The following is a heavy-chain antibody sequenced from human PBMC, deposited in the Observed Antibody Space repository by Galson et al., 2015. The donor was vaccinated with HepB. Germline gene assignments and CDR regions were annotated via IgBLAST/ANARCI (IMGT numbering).Heavy chain of an antibody. CDR1: GFTFSSYE. CDR3: ARDSSPVTYYDFWSGWAGGFDP. CDR2: ISSSGSTI. J-gene: IGHJ5*02. Sequence: SLRLSCAASGFTFSSYEMNWVRQAPGKGLEWVPYISSSGSTIYYADSVKGRFTISRDNAKNSLYLQMNSLRAEDTAVYYCARDSSPVTYYDFWSGWAGGFDPWGQGTLVTVSS. V-gene: IGHV3-48*03. D-gene: IGHD3-3*01.